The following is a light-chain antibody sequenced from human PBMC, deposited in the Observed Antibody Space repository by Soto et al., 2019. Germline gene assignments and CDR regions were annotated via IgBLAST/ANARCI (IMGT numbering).Light chain of an antibody. CDR3: QHYDSSPPVT. CDR2: GAS. Sequence: EIVLTHSPGTLSLSPGERATLSSRPSQTTSGKYLAWYQQRPGLAPRLLVYGASRRATGIPDRFRGSGSGTEFTLTISGLEPEDFAVYFCQHYDSSPPVTVGQGTRLEIK. V-gene: IGKV3-20*01. CDR1: QTTSGKY. J-gene: IGKJ5*01.